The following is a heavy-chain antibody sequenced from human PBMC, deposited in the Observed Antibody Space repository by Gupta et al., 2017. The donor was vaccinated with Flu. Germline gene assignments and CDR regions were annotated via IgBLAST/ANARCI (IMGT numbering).Heavy chain of an antibody. V-gene: IGHV3-23*01. CDR1: RFTFSSYA. J-gene: IGHJ4*02. CDR2: IRGSGDST. Sequence: EVQLLDSGGGLVQPGGSLRLSCEASRFTFSSYAMSWVSQAPGKGLEWVSAIRGSGDSTYYADSVKGRFTISRDNSKNTLYLQMNSLRAEDTAVYYCAKDQYGGNSGVLDYWGQGTLVTVSS. CDR3: AKDQYGGNSGVLDY. D-gene: IGHD2-21*02.